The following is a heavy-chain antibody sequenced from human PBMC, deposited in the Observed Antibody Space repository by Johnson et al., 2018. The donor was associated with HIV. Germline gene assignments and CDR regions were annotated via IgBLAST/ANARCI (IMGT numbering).Heavy chain of an antibody. CDR1: RFTFNSYA. V-gene: IGHV3-30-3*02. D-gene: IGHD1-26*01. Sequence: QVQLVESGGGVVQPGRSLRLSCAASRFTFNSYAMHWVRQASGKGLEWVAVISYGGSNKYYADSVKGRFTISRDNSKNTLYLQMNSLRAEDTAVYYCAKERYMGSTTLADAFDMWGQGTMVTVSS. J-gene: IGHJ3*02. CDR3: AKERYMGSTTLADAFDM. CDR2: ISYGGSNK.